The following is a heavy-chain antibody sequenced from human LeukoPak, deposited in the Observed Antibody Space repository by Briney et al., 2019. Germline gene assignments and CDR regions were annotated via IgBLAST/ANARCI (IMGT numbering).Heavy chain of an antibody. V-gene: IGHV3-21*01. CDR3: ARDSEGSYFDY. J-gene: IGHJ4*02. Sequence: SCKVSGYTLTELSMHWVRQAPGKGLEWVSSISSSSSYIYYADSVKGRFTISRDNAKNSLYLQMNSLRAEDTAVYYCARDSEGSYFDYWGQGTLVTVSS. CDR2: ISSSSSYI. CDR1: GYTLTELS. D-gene: IGHD1-26*01.